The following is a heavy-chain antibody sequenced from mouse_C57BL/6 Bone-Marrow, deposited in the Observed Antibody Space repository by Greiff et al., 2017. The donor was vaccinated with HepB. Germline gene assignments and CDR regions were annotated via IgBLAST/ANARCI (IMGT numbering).Heavy chain of an antibody. J-gene: IGHJ4*01. CDR3: TPHYYGSSYGAMDY. D-gene: IGHD1-1*01. V-gene: IGHV14-4*01. Sequence: EVQLVESGAELVRPGASVKLSCTASGFNIKDDYMHWVKQRPEQGLEWIGWIDPENGDTEYASKFQGKATITADTSSNTAYLQLSSLTSEDTAVYYCTPHYYGSSYGAMDYWGQGTSVTVSS. CDR1: GFNIKDDY. CDR2: IDPENGDT.